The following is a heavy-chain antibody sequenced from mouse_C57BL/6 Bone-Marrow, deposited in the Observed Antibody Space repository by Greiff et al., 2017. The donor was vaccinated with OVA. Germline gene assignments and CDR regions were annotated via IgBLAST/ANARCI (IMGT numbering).Heavy chain of an antibody. D-gene: IGHD5-1*01. CDR2: INPNYGTT. CDR3: ARGSTLLEDLYFDV. CDR1: GYSFTDYN. Sequence: EVQLQQSGPELVKPGASVKISCKASGYSFTDYNMNWVKQSNGKSLEWIGVINPNYGTTSYNQKFKGKATLTADQSSSTVYMQLNSLTSEDSAVYCCARGSTLLEDLYFDVWGTGTTVTVSS. V-gene: IGHV1-39*01. J-gene: IGHJ1*03.